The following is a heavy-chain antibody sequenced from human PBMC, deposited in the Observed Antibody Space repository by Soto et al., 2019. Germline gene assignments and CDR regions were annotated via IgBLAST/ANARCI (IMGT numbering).Heavy chain of an antibody. CDR2: IYWNDDP. J-gene: IGHJ6*02. D-gene: IGHD6-13*01. CDR1: GFSLNTRGMG. CDR3: AKVTKRAAAGRYEYYKYGMDV. Sequence: SGPTLVNPTETLTLTCTFSGFSLNTRGMGVAWIRQPPGRALEWLALIYWNDDPRYTPSLKNRLTITKDTTKSQVVLTMTNMDPVDTATYYCAKVTKRAAAGRYEYYKYGMDVWGQGTTVTVSS. V-gene: IGHV2-5*01.